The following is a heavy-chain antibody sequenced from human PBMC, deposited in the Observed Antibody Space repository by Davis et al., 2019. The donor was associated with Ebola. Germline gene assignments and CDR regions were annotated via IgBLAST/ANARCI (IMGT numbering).Heavy chain of an antibody. CDR3: ARLRVVPAAIPYGMDV. V-gene: IGHV4-31*11. CDR1: GGSISSGGYY. D-gene: IGHD2-2*01. CDR2: IYYSGST. Sequence: PSETLSLTCAVSGGSISSGGYYWSWIRQHPGKGLEWIGYIYYSGSTYYNPSLKSRVTISVDTSKNQFSLKLSSVTAADTAVYYCARLRVVPAAIPYGMDVWGQGTTVTVSS. J-gene: IGHJ6*02.